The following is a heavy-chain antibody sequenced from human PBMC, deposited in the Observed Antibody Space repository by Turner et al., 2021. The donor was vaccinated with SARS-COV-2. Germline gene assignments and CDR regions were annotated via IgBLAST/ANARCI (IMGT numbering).Heavy chain of an antibody. J-gene: IGHJ3*02. CDR2: VHYTAST. V-gene: IGHV4-39*01. CDR1: SGSISTTTYY. CDR3: ARGSWSDYVESTPFDI. D-gene: IGHD1-26*01. Sequence: QLQLKESGPGLLRPSETLSLTCNVSSGSISTTTYYWGWLRRPPGKGLEWGGRVHYTASTYYNPSLKSRVTVSIYTPKNQFSLKLSSVTDADTAVYYCARGSWSDYVESTPFDIWGQGTVVTISS.